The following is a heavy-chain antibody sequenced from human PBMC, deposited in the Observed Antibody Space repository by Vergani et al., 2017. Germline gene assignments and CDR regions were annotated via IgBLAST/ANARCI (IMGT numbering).Heavy chain of an antibody. Sequence: QVQLVQSGSELKKPGASVKVSCKASGYTFTSYAMNWVRQAPGQGLEWMGWINTNTGNPTYAQGFTGRFVFSLDTSVSTAYLQISSLKAEDTAVYYCARDWRCSSTSCPIGARDDAFDIWGQGTMVTVSS. CDR2: INTNTGNP. V-gene: IGHV7-4-1*02. CDR1: GYTFTSYA. D-gene: IGHD2-2*01. J-gene: IGHJ3*02. CDR3: ARDWRCSSTSCPIGARDDAFDI.